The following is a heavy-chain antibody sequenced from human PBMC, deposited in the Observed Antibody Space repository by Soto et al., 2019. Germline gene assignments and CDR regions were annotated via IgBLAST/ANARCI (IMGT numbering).Heavy chain of an antibody. CDR1: GFTFSSYG. Sequence: PGGSLRLSCAASGFTFSSYGMHRVRQAPGKGLEWVAVIWYDGSNKYYADSVKGRFTISRDNSKNTLYLQMNSLRAEDTAVYYCARDGTVAAAMDVWGQGTTVTVSS. J-gene: IGHJ6*02. CDR2: IWYDGSNK. CDR3: ARDGTVAAAMDV. V-gene: IGHV3-33*01. D-gene: IGHD2-15*01.